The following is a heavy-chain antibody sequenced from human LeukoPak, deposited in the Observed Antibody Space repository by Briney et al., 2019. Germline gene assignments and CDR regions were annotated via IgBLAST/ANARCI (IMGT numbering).Heavy chain of an antibody. Sequence: PGGSLRLSCAASGFTFGDYGMSWVRQAPGKGLEWVSGINWNGGSTGYADSVKGRFTISRDNAKNSLYLQMNSLRAEDTALYYCARETSYGGNYYFDYWGQGTLVTVSS. CDR1: GFTFGDYG. D-gene: IGHD4-23*01. CDR2: INWNGGST. CDR3: ARETSYGGNYYFDY. J-gene: IGHJ4*02. V-gene: IGHV3-20*04.